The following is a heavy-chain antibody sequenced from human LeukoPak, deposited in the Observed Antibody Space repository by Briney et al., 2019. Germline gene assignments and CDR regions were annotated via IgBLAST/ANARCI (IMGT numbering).Heavy chain of an antibody. Sequence: PGGSLRLSCAASGFTFSSYEMNWVRQAPGKGLEWVSYISSSGSTIYYADSVRGRFTISRDNSKNTLYLQMNSLRPDDTAVYYCARVPANFDWILSGYFDYWGQGTLVTVSS. D-gene: IGHD3-9*01. J-gene: IGHJ4*02. CDR2: ISSSGSTI. V-gene: IGHV3-48*03. CDR3: ARVPANFDWILSGYFDY. CDR1: GFTFSSYE.